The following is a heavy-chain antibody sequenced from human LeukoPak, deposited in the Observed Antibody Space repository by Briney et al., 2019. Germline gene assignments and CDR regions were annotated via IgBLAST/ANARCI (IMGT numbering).Heavy chain of an antibody. V-gene: IGHV3-11*01. D-gene: IGHD3-22*01. J-gene: IGHJ4*02. Sequence: PGGSLRLSCAASGFTFSNYYMSWIRQTPGKGLEWLSYISGSGGDIHYADSVEGRFTISRDNAKNSLYLQMNSLRAEDTAMYYCARDIRAVGITLYFDYWGQGILVTVTS. CDR3: ARDIRAVGITLYFDY. CDR1: GFTFSNYY. CDR2: ISGSGGDI.